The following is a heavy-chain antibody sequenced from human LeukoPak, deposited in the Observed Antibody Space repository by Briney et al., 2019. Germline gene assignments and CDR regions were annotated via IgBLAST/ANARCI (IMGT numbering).Heavy chain of an antibody. CDR2: IYPGDSDT. Sequence: GESLKISCKGSGYSFTSYWIGWVRQMPGKGLEWMGIIYPGDSDTRYSPSFQGQVTISADKSISTAYLQWSSLKASDTAMYYCARRGYNWNDSIYYFDYWGQGTLVTVFS. J-gene: IGHJ4*02. CDR3: ARRGYNWNDSIYYFDY. CDR1: GYSFTSYW. V-gene: IGHV5-51*01. D-gene: IGHD1-20*01.